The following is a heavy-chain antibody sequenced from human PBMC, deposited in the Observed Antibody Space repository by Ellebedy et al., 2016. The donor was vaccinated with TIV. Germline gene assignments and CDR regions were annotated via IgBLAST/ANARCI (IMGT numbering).Heavy chain of an antibody. V-gene: IGHV4-4*07. D-gene: IGHD3-10*01. Sequence: SETLSLTCTVSGDSVSVDSINTYWTWIRQPAGKGLEWIGRIQTTGSTNYKSSLTSRVTMSLDTSKNQFSLKLNSVTAADTAVYYCARGLRASRSFWFDPWGQGILVTVFS. J-gene: IGHJ5*02. CDR3: ARGLRASRSFWFDP. CDR1: GDSVSVDSINTY. CDR2: IQTTGST.